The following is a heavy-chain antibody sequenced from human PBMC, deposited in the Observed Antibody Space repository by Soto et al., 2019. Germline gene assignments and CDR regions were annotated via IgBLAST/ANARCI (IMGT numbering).Heavy chain of an antibody. CDR3: AHRRGTTWPRY. V-gene: IGHV2-5*02. J-gene: IGHJ1*01. CDR2: ILWDNDK. CDR1: GFSLSTSGVG. Sequence: GPTLVNPTQTLTLTCSFSGFSLSTSGVGVTWIRQPPGKALEWLALILWDNDKRYSPSLQSSLTISKDTSRNQVVLTMTDMDPVDTATYYCAHRRGTTWPRYWGQGTLVTVSS.